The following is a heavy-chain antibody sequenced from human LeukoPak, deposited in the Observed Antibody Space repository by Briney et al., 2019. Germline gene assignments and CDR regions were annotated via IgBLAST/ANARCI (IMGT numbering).Heavy chain of an antibody. Sequence: SETLSLTCTVSGGSISTYYWSWIRQPAGKGLEWIGRIYTSGSTNYNPSLKSRVTISVDTSKNQFSLKLSSVTAADTAVYYCAREGYCSSTSCPPLDYWGQGTLVTVSS. J-gene: IGHJ4*02. CDR1: GGSISTYY. CDR2: IYTSGST. V-gene: IGHV4-4*07. CDR3: AREGYCSSTSCPPLDY. D-gene: IGHD2-2*01.